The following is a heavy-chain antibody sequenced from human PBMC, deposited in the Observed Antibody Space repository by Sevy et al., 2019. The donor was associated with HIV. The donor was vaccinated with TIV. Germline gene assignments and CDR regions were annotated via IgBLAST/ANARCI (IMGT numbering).Heavy chain of an antibody. D-gene: IGHD3-22*01. CDR3: ATDSVLLKGRYYDSSGYYLHY. V-gene: IGHV1-18*01. Sequence: ASVKVSCKASDYTFSTQGFNWVRQAPGQGLEWMGWISAYNGNTKYAQKFQGRVTMTTDTSTSTAYMELRSLTSDDTAVYYCATDSVLLKGRYYDSSGYYLHYWGQGTLVTVSS. CDR2: ISAYNGNT. CDR1: DYTFSTQG. J-gene: IGHJ4*02.